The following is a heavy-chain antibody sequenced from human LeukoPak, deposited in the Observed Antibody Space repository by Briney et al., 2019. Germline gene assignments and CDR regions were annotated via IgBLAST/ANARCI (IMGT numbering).Heavy chain of an antibody. CDR3: AREVGELRFGSPIDY. CDR1: GYTFTSYG. V-gene: IGHV1-18*01. CDR2: ISAYNGNT. Sequence: GASVKVSCKASGYTFTSYGISWVRQAPGQGLEWMGWISAYNGNTNYAQKLQGRVTMTTDTSTSTAYMELRSLRSEDTAVYYCAREVGELRFGSPIDYWGQGTLVTVSS. D-gene: IGHD3-10*01. J-gene: IGHJ4*02.